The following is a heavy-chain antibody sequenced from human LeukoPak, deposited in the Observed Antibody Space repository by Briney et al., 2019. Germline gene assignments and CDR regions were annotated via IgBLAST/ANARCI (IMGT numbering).Heavy chain of an antibody. J-gene: IGHJ4*02. V-gene: IGHV1-18*01. CDR2: SSAYNGNT. CDR3: VRDLGVDTSMIFFDF. CDR1: GYSFTSFG. Sequence: ASVKVSCKASGYSFTSFGISWVRQAPGQGLEWMGWSSAYNGNTNYVQKFQGRVTMTTDTSTSTAYMELRSLKSDDTAVFYCVRDLGVDTSMIFFDFWGQGTLVTVSS. D-gene: IGHD5-18*01.